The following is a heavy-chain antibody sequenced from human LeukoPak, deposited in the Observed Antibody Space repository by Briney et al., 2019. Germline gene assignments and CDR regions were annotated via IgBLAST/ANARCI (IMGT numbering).Heavy chain of an antibody. D-gene: IGHD3-16*01. Sequence: SVKVSCKASGGTFSSYAISWVRQAPGQGLEWMGRIIPILGIANYAQKLQGRVTMTTDTSTSTAYMELRSLRSDDTAVYYCARTPLLRLGEFGPWGQGTLVTVSS. J-gene: IGHJ5*02. CDR3: ARTPLLRLGEFGP. CDR1: GGTFSSYA. CDR2: IIPILGIA. V-gene: IGHV1-69*04.